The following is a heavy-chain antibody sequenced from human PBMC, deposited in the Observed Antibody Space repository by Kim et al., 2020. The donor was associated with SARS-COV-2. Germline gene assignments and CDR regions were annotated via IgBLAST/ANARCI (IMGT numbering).Heavy chain of an antibody. Sequence: KYYVDSVKGRFTISRDNAKNSLYLQINSLRAEDTAVYYCASLSSSSWYFDYWGQGTLVTVSS. D-gene: IGHD6-13*01. CDR3: ASLSSSSWYFDY. CDR2: K. V-gene: IGHV3-7*01. J-gene: IGHJ4*02.